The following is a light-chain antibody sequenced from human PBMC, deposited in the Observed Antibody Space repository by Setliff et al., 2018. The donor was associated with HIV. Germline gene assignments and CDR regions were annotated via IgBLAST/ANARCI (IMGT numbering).Light chain of an antibody. J-gene: IGLJ1*01. Sequence: SVLTQPASVSGSPGQSITISCTGTNSDIGGYDYVYWYQQQPGKAPKLMIYEVSGRPSGVSYRFSGSKSGTTASLTISGLQTEDEADYFCSSYTSSGTLVVFGTGTKVTVL. CDR1: NSDIGGYDY. CDR2: EVS. CDR3: SSYTSSGTLVV. V-gene: IGLV2-14*01.